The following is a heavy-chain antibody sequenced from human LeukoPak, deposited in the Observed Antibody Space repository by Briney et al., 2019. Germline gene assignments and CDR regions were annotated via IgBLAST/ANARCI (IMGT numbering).Heavy chain of an antibody. J-gene: IGHJ6*03. CDR1: GFTFSSYA. CDR3: AKDGSGRIQLWSAYYYYYMDV. CDR2: ISGSGGST. D-gene: IGHD5-18*01. V-gene: IGHV3-23*01. Sequence: GGSLRLSCAASGFTFSSYAMHWVRQAPGKGLEWVSAISGSGGSTYYADSVKGRFTISRDNSKNTLYLQMNSLRAEDTAVYYCAKDGSGRIQLWSAYYYYYMDVWGKGTTVTVSS.